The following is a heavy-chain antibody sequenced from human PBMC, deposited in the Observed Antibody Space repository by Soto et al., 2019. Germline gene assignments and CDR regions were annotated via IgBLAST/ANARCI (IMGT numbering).Heavy chain of an antibody. CDR1: GFTFSSYA. V-gene: IGHV3-23*01. D-gene: IGHD3-10*01. Sequence: GGSLRLSCAASGFTFSSYAMSWVRQAPGKGLEWVSAISGSGGSTYYADSVKGRFTISRDNSKNTLYLQMNSLRAEDTAVYYCAKDERGVLWFGELDPGRLNWGQGTLVTVSS. CDR3: AKDERGVLWFGELDPGRLN. J-gene: IGHJ4*02. CDR2: ISGSGGST.